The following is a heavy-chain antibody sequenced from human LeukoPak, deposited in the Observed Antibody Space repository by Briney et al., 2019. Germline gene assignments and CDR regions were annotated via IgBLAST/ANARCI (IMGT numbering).Heavy chain of an antibody. J-gene: IGHJ3*02. CDR2: IYHSGST. D-gene: IGHD6-13*01. CDR1: GGSISSSNW. Sequence: SETLSLTCAVSGGSISSSNWWSWVRQPPGKGLEWIGEIYHSGSTNYNPSLKSRVTISVDKSKNQFSLKLSSVTAADTAVYYCARAPSPPPTPGYSSSLDDDAFDIWGQGTMVTVSS. V-gene: IGHV4-4*02. CDR3: ARAPSPPPTPGYSSSLDDDAFDI.